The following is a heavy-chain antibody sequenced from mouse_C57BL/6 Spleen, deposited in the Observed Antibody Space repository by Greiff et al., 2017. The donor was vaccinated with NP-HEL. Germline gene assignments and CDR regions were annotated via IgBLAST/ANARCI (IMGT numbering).Heavy chain of an antibody. Sequence: QVQLQQPGAELVMPGASVKLSCKASGYTFTSYWMHWVKQRPGQGLEWIGEIDPSDSYTNYNQKFKGKSTLTVDKSSSTAYMQLSSLTSEDSAVYYCARGGSSSSRAMDYWGQGTSVTVSS. CDR3: ARGGSSSSRAMDY. CDR1: GYTFTSYW. CDR2: IDPSDSYT. D-gene: IGHD1-1*01. J-gene: IGHJ4*01. V-gene: IGHV1-69*01.